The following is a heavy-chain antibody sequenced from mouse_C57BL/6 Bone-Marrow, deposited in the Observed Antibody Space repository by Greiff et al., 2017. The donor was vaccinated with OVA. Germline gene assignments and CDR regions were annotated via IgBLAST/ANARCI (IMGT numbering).Heavy chain of an antibody. CDR2: IWWDDDK. D-gene: IGHD2-5*01. V-gene: IGHV8-8*01. CDR1: GFSLSTFGMG. CDR3: ARGYYSNSSWFAY. Sequence: QVTLKVSGPGILQPSQTLSLTCSFSGFSLSTFGMGVGWLRQPSGKGLEWLAHIWWDDDKYYNPALKSRLTISKATSNNQVFLKIANVDTADTATYYCARGYYSNSSWFAYWGQGTLVTVSA. J-gene: IGHJ3*01.